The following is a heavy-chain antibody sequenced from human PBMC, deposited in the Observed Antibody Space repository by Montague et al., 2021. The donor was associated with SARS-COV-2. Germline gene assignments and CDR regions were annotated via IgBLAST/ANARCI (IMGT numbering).Heavy chain of an antibody. CDR2: VNQSGTT. CDR3: ARGRRPVVVPSAGPAGRAFDI. Sequence: SETLSLTCAISGGSFSNYYWSWIRQPPGKGLEWIGEVNQSGTTIYNPSVKSGVTISEDTSKNQFYLRLNSVTAADTAVYYCARGRRPVVVPSAGPAGRAFDIWGQGTRVTVS. V-gene: IGHV4-34*01. D-gene: IGHD2-2*01. CDR1: GGSFSNYY. J-gene: IGHJ3*02.